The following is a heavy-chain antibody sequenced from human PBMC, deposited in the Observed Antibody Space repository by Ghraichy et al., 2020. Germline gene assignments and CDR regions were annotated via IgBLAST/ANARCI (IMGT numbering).Heavy chain of an antibody. CDR2: IYPGDSDT. J-gene: IGHJ5*02. V-gene: IGHV5-51*01. CDR3: ARHGSGVAAAGGNWFDP. CDR1: GYSFTSYW. Sequence: GESLNISCKGSGYSFTSYWIGWVRQMPGKGLEWMGIIYPGDSDTRYSPSFQGQVTISADKSISTAYLQWSSLKASDTAMYYCARHGSGVAAAGGNWFDPWGQGTLVTVSS. D-gene: IGHD6-13*01.